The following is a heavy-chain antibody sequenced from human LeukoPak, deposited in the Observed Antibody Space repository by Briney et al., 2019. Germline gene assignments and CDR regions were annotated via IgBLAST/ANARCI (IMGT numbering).Heavy chain of an antibody. J-gene: IGHJ6*03. D-gene: IGHD2-15*01. CDR2: INWNGGST. CDR3: ARSPKSGGYYYSMDV. V-gene: IGHV3-20*04. Sequence: PGGSLRLSCAASGFTFDDYGMSWVRQAPGKGLEWVSGINWNGGSTGYADSVKGRFTISRDNAKTSLYLQMNSLRAEDTALYYCARSPKSGGYYYSMDVWGKGTTVTVSS. CDR1: GFTFDDYG.